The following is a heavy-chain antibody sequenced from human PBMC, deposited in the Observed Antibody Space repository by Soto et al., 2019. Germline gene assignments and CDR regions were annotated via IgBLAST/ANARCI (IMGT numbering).Heavy chain of an antibody. Sequence: PSETLSLTCTVSGGSISSGGYYWSWTRQHTGKGLEWIGYIYYSGSTYYNPSLKSRVTISVDTSKNQFSLKLSSVTAADTAVYYCARDRSGSDYYYGMDVWGQGTTVTVSS. V-gene: IGHV4-31*03. CDR1: GGSISSGGYY. CDR3: ARDRSGSDYYYGMDV. D-gene: IGHD6-25*01. CDR2: IYYSGST. J-gene: IGHJ6*02.